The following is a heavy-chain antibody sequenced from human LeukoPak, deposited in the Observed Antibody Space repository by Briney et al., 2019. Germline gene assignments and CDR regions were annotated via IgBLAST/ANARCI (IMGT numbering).Heavy chain of an antibody. D-gene: IGHD6-19*01. Sequence: PETLSPTCTVSGGSISSSSYYWGWIRQPPGKGLEWIGSIYYSGSTYYNPSLKSRVTISVDTSKNQFSLKLSSVTAADTAVYYCARRGSGWPYYFDYWGQGTLVTVSS. CDR1: GGSISSSSYY. J-gene: IGHJ4*02. CDR3: ARRGSGWPYYFDY. V-gene: IGHV4-39*01. CDR2: IYYSGST.